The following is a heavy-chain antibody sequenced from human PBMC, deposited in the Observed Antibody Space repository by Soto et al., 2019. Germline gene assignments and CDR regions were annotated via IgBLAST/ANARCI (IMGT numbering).Heavy chain of an antibody. CDR1: GFTFGDYA. D-gene: IGHD3-16*01. CDR3: TRGRGDYYFDY. Sequence: GGSLRLSCTASGFTFGDYAMSWVRQAPGKGLEWVGFIRSKAYGGTTEYAASVKGRFTISRDDSKSIAYLQMNSLKTKDTAVYYCTRGRGDYYFDYWGQGTLVTVSS. J-gene: IGHJ4*02. V-gene: IGHV3-49*04. CDR2: IRSKAYGGTT.